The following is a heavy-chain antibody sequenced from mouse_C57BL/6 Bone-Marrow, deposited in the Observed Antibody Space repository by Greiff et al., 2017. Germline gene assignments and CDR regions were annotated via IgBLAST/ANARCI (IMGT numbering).Heavy chain of an antibody. V-gene: IGHV14-4*01. J-gene: IGHJ3*01. CDR2: IDPENGDT. CDR1: GFNIKDDY. Sequence: EVQLQQSGAELVRPGASVKLSCTASGFNIKDDYMHWVKQRPEQGLEWIGWIDPENGDTEYASKFQGKATITADTSSNTAYLQLSSLTSEDTAVYYCTPDYYGSRAWFAYWGQGTLVTVSA. D-gene: IGHD1-1*01. CDR3: TPDYYGSRAWFAY.